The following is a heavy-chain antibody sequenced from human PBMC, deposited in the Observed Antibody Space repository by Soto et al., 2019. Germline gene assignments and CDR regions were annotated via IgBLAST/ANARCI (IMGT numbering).Heavy chain of an antibody. Sequence: SETLSLTCTVSGGSISSGDYYWSWIRQPPGKGLEWIGYIYYSGSTYYNPSLKSRVTISVDTSKNQFSLKLSSVTAADTAVYYCARHEAPSGWYFDYWGQGTLVTVSS. CDR3: ARHEAPSGWYFDY. CDR2: IYYSGST. CDR1: GGSISSGDYY. J-gene: IGHJ4*02. D-gene: IGHD6-19*01. V-gene: IGHV4-30-4*01.